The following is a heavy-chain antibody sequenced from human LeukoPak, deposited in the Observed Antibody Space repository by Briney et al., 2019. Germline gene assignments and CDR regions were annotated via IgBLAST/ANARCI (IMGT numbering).Heavy chain of an antibody. CDR1: GGSFSGYY. Sequence: PSETLSLTCAVYGGSFSGYYWSWIRQPPGKGLEWIGEINHSGSTNYNPSLKSRVTISVDTSKNQFSLKLSSVTAADTPVYYCARTDQRGRPFDYWGQGTLVTVSS. V-gene: IGHV4-34*01. CDR2: INHSGST. J-gene: IGHJ4*02. CDR3: ARTDQRGRPFDY. D-gene: IGHD2-2*01.